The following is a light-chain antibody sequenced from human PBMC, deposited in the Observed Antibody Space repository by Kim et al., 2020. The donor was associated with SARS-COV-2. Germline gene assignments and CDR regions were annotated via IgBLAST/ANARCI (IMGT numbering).Light chain of an antibody. V-gene: IGLV2-23*02. Sequence: QSNTISCTGTSSDVGSYNLVSWNQHHPGKAPKLIIYEITTRPSGVSNRFSGAKSGNTASLTISGLQAEDEGDYYCCSFTGSRTWVFGGGTQLTVL. CDR1: SSDVGSYNL. CDR3: CSFTGSRTWV. CDR2: EIT. J-gene: IGLJ3*02.